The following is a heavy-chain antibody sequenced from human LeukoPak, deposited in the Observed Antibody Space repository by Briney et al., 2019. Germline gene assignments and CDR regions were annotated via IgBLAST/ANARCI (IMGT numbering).Heavy chain of an antibody. CDR3: ARDSVTMVRGVIMNYYYYYMDV. D-gene: IGHD3-10*01. CDR1: GFTFDDYG. CDR2: INWNGGST. J-gene: IGHJ6*03. V-gene: IGHV3-20*04. Sequence: PGGSLRLSCAASGFTFDDYGMSWVRQAPGKGLEWVSGINWNGGSTGYADSVKGRFTISRDNAKNSLYLQMNSLRAEGTALYYCARDSVTMVRGVIMNYYYYYMDVWGKGTTVTVSS.